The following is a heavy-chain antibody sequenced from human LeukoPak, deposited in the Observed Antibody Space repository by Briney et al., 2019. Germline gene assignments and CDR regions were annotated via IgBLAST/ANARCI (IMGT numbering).Heavy chain of an antibody. V-gene: IGHV4-4*09. Sequence: SETLSLTCTVSGGSISSYYWSWIRQPPGKGLEWIGYIYTSGSTNYNASLKSRVTISVDTSKNQFSLKLSSVTAADTAVYYCARVGRSGSYLRNSPFDYWGQGTLVTVSS. J-gene: IGHJ4*02. CDR2: IYTSGST. CDR3: ARVGRSGSYLRNSPFDY. D-gene: IGHD1-26*01. CDR1: GGSISSYY.